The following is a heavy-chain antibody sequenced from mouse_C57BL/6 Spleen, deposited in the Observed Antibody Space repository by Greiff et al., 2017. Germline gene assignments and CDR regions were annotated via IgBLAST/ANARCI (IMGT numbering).Heavy chain of an antibody. CDR3: ARFKALYDYGYAMDY. J-gene: IGHJ4*01. V-gene: IGHV1-82*01. D-gene: IGHD2-4*01. CDR1: GYAFSSSW. Sequence: VQGVESGPELVKPGASVKISCKASGYAFSSSWMNWVKQRPGKGLEWIGRIYPGDGDTNYNGKFKGKATLTADKSSSTAYMQLSSLTSEDSAVYFCARFKALYDYGYAMDYWGQGTSVTVSS. CDR2: IYPGDGDT.